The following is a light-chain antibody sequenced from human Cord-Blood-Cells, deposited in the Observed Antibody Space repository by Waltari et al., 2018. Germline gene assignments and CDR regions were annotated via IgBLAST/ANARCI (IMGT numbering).Light chain of an antibody. V-gene: IGLV2-14*01. Sequence: QSALTQPASVSGSPGQSITISCTGTSSDVGGYNYVSWYQQHPGKAPKLMIYAVSKRPSGVSNRFSGSKSGHTASLTSSGLQAEDEADYYCSSYTSSSTLVVFGGGTKLTVL. CDR2: AVS. J-gene: IGLJ2*01. CDR3: SSYTSSSTLVV. CDR1: SSDVGGYNY.